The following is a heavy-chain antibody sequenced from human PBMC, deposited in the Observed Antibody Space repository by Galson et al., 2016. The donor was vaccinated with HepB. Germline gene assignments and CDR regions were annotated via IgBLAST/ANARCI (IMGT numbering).Heavy chain of an antibody. J-gene: IGHJ4*02. CDR1: GFTFRSHA. CDR2: ITAGSTST. Sequence: SLRLSCAASGFTFRSHAMSWVRQAPGRGLEWVSSITAGSTSTFYADSVKGRFTISRDNAKNSLYLQMDSLRAEDTAVYYCARSTRGGWRPSYFDDWGQGTLVTVSS. V-gene: IGHV3-21*01. CDR3: ARSTRGGWRPSYFDD. D-gene: IGHD6-19*01.